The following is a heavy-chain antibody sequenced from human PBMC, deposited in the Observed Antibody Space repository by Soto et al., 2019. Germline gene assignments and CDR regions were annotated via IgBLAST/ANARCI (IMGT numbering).Heavy chain of an antibody. CDR3: AREGGISSGWSTLLDP. CDR2: INAGNGNT. J-gene: IGHJ5*02. Sequence: EASVKVSCKASGYTFTSYAMHWVRQAPGQRLEWMGWINAGNGNTKYSQKFQGRVTITRDTSASTAYMELSSLRSEDTAVCYCAREGGISSGWSTLLDPWGQGTLVTVSS. D-gene: IGHD6-19*01. V-gene: IGHV1-3*01. CDR1: GYTFTSYA.